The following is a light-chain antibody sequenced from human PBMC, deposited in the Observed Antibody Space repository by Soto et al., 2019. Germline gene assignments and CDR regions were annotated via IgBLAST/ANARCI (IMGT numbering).Light chain of an antibody. V-gene: IGKV3-20*01. CDR3: HQYGSSPQT. CDR1: QSVSSSY. CDR2: GAS. J-gene: IGKJ1*01. Sequence: EIVLTQSPGTLSLSPGERATLSCRASQSVSSSYLAWYQQKPGQAPRLLIYGASSRATGTPDRFTGSGSGTDFTLTIRRLEPEDFAVFYCHQYGSSPQTFGQGTKVDIK.